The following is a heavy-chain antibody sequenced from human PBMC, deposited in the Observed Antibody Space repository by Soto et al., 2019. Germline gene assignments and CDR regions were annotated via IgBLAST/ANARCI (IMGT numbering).Heavy chain of an antibody. D-gene: IGHD3-10*01. CDR3: AGQRSPEGWFDP. Sequence: EVEMLESGGGLVQPGGSLRLSCAASAISFNTYGVTWVRQAPGKGLEWVSTVTVTGGSTYYADSVKGRFTISRDRSIYTVSLLLNSLRVEDTAIYYCAGQRSPEGWFDPWGQGTLVTVSS. J-gene: IGHJ5*02. CDR1: AISFNTYG. V-gene: IGHV3-23*01. CDR2: VTVTGGST.